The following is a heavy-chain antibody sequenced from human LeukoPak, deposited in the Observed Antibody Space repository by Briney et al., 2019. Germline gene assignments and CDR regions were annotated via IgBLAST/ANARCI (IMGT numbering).Heavy chain of an antibody. CDR1: GXIFSSYG. V-gene: IGHV3-33*01. Sequence: PGRSLRLSCAASGXIFSSYGMHWVRQAPGKGLEWVGVIWYDGNNKYYAVSVKGRFTISRDNSKNTLYLQMNSLRAEDTAVYYCARDLEGRFDPWGQGTLVTVSS. CDR3: ARDLEGRFDP. J-gene: IGHJ5*02. D-gene: IGHD1-1*01. CDR2: IWYDGNNK.